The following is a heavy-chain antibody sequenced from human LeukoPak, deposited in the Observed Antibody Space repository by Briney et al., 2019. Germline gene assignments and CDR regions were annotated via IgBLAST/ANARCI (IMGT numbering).Heavy chain of an antibody. V-gene: IGHV1-2*02. CDR2: INPNSGGT. D-gene: IGHD2/OR15-2a*01. CDR1: GYTFTGYY. J-gene: IGHJ4*02. Sequence: ASVKVSCKASGYTFTGYYMHWVRQAPGQGLEWMGWINPNSGGTNYAQKFQGRVTMTRDTSISTAYMELSRLRSDGTAVYYCARDVTFLSGFDYWGQGTLVTVSS. CDR3: ARDVTFLSGFDY.